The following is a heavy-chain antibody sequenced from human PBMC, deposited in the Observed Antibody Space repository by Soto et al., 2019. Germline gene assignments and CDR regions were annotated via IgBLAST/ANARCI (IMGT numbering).Heavy chain of an antibody. J-gene: IGHJ4*02. CDR1: GFTFSSYA. Sequence: GGSLRLSCAASGFTFSSYAMSWVRQAPGKGLEWVSGISTSGDSTYYADSVKGRFTIPRDNSKDTLYLQMNSLRAGDTAVYYCAINPRYCSSTSCYADWGKETLFTVPS. CDR3: AINPRYCSSTSCYAD. CDR2: ISTSGDST. D-gene: IGHD2-2*01. V-gene: IGHV3-23*01.